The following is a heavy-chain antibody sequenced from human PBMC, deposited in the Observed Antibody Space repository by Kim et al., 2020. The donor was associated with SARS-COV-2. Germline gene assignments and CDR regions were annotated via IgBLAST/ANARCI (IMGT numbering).Heavy chain of an antibody. D-gene: IGHD3-16*01. CDR2: INHSGST. CDR1: GGSFSGYY. J-gene: IGHJ4*02. V-gene: IGHV4-34*01. Sequence: SETLSLTCAVYGGSFSGYYWSWIRQPPGKGLEWIGEINHSGSTNYNPSLKSRVTISVDTSKNQFSLKLSSVTAADTAVYYCAGLGGGALDYWGQGTLVTVSS. CDR3: AGLGGGALDY.